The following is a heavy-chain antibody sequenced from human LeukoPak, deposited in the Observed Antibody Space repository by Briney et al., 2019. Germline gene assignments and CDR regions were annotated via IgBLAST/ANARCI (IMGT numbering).Heavy chain of an antibody. D-gene: IGHD3-22*01. V-gene: IGHV4-59*01. J-gene: IGHJ4*02. CDR1: GGSISSYY. CDR3: ARAREYYYDSSGYRD. Sequence: SETLSLTCTVPGGSISSYYWSWIRQPPGKGLEWIGYIYYSGSTNYNPSLKSRVTISVDTSKNQFSLKLSSVTAADTAVYYCARAREYYYDSSGYRDWGQGTLVTVSS. CDR2: IYYSGST.